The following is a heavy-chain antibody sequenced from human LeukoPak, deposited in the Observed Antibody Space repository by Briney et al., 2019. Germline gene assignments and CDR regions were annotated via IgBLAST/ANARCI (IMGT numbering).Heavy chain of an antibody. V-gene: IGHV1-46*01. CDR1: GYILTSYY. CDR3: ARDPQNDYGDPRWYFDL. CDR2: INPNGGTT. D-gene: IGHD4-17*01. Sequence: GASVKVSCRASGYILTSYYMHWVRQAPGQGLEWMGIINPNGGTTSYAQNFQGRVTVTRDMSTNTVYMELSSLRSEDTAVYYCARDPQNDYGDPRWYFDLWGRGTLVTVSS. J-gene: IGHJ2*01.